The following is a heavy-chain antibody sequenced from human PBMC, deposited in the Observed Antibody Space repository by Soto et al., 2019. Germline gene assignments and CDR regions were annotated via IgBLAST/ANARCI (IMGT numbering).Heavy chain of an antibody. D-gene: IGHD3-10*01. CDR1: GGTFSSYA. Sequence: SVKVSCKASGGTFSSYAISWVRQAPGQGLEWMGGIIPIFGTANYAQKFQGRVTITADESTSTAYMELSSLRSEDTAVYYCARDEVVRGVIITPLPYYWGQGTLVTVSS. CDR2: IIPIFGTA. CDR3: ARDEVVRGVIITPLPYY. J-gene: IGHJ4*02. V-gene: IGHV1-69*13.